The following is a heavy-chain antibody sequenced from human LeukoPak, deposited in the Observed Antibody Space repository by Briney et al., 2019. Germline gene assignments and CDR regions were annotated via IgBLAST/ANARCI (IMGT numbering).Heavy chain of an antibody. CDR3: VRDIELST. J-gene: IGHJ3*01. V-gene: IGHV3-23*01. Sequence: GGSLRLSCAASGFTFGDSAMNWVRQAPGKGLEWVSLISFSGGNTYYADSVRGRFTISRDNSKDTLYLQMNSLRAEDTAIYYCVRDIELSTWGLGTMVTVSS. CDR2: ISFSGGNT. CDR1: GFTFGDSA. D-gene: IGHD3-16*02.